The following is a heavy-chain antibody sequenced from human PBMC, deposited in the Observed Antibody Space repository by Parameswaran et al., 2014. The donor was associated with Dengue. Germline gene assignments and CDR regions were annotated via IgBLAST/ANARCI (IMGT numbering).Heavy chain of an antibody. D-gene: IGHD1-1*01. CDR2: IYYSGST. Sequence: RWIRQPPGKGLEWIGYIYYSGSTNSNPSLKSRVTISVDTSKNQFSLKLGSVTAADTAVYFCARDTRGPKAGMDVWGQGTTVTVSS. J-gene: IGHJ6*02. CDR3: ARDTRGPKAGMDV. V-gene: IGHV4-59*01.